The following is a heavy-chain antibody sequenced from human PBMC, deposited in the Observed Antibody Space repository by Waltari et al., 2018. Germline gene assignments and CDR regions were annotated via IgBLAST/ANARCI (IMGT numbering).Heavy chain of an antibody. V-gene: IGHV1-69*10. CDR1: GGTFSSYA. J-gene: IGHJ3*02. D-gene: IGHD5-12*01. Sequence: QVQLVQSGAEVKKPGSSVKVSCKASGGTFSSYAISWVRQAPGQGLEWMGGIIPILGIANYAQKFQGRVTITADKSTSTAYMELSSLRSEDTAVYYCARDPPSGYDVEGAFDIWGQGTMVTVSS. CDR3: ARDPPSGYDVEGAFDI. CDR2: IIPILGIA.